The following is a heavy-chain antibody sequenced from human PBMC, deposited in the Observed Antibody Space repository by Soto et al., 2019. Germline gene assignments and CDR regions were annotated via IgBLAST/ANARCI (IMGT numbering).Heavy chain of an antibody. V-gene: IGHV3-15*01. D-gene: IGHD3-16*01. J-gene: IGHJ3*02. CDR2: IKSKTDGGTT. CDR1: GFTFSNAW. CDR3: LTSHGSIMITFGGVIGAFDI. Sequence: PGGSLRLSCAASGFTFSNAWMSWVRQAPGKGLEWVGRIKSKTDGGTTDYAAPVKGRFTISRDDSKNTLYLQMNSLKTEDTAVYYCLTSHGSIMITFGGVIGAFDIWGQGTMVTVSS.